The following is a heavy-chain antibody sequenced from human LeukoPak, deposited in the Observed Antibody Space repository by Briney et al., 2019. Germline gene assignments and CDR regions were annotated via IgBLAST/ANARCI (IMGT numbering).Heavy chain of an antibody. V-gene: IGHV3-15*01. J-gene: IGHJ4*02. D-gene: IGHD3-22*01. CDR1: GFTFTNPW. Sequence: PGGSLRLFCAASGFTFTNPWMSWVRQAPGRGLECVGRIKSKTDGGTADYAAPVKGRFTISRDDSKNTLYLQMNRVKHEDTGVYYCTKYYYDSSGYLYYFDYWGQGTLVTVSS. CDR3: TKYYYDSSGYLYYFDY. CDR2: IKSKTDGGTA.